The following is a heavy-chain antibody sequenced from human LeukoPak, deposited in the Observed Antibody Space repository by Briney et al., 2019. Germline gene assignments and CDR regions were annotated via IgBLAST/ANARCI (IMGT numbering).Heavy chain of an antibody. CDR1: GYTFTDYY. D-gene: IGHD2-15*01. CDR3: ARANFLYCSSSTCFFDY. V-gene: IGHV1-2*02. Sequence: EASVKVSFTAAGYTFTDYYMHWMRQAPGQGFEWMGWINPNDGDTNYAQKFQGRVTMTRDTSISTAHMEVSRLRSDDTAVYYCARANFLYCSSSTCFFDYWGQGTLVTVSS. CDR2: INPNDGDT. J-gene: IGHJ4*02.